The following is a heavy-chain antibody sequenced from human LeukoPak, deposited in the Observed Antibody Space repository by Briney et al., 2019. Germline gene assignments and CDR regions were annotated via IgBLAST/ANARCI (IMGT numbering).Heavy chain of an antibody. V-gene: IGHV1-2*02. CDR1: GYTFTGYY. D-gene: IGHD3-22*01. J-gene: IGHJ1*01. CDR2: INPNSGGT. CDR3: ARGGYYDSSGYHTTSVQH. Sequence: ASVKVSCKASGYTFTGYYMHWVRQAPGQGLEWMGWINPNSGGTNYAQKFQGRVTMTRDTSISTAYMELSRLRSDDTAVYYCARGGYYDSSGYHTTSVQHWGQGTLVTVSS.